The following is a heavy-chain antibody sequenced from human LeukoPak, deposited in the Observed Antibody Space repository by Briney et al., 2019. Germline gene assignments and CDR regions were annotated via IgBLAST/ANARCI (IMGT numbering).Heavy chain of an antibody. V-gene: IGHV1-18*01. J-gene: IGHJ6*03. Sequence: ASVKVSCKASGYTFTSYGISWVRQAPGQGLEWMGWISAYSGNTNYAQKLQGRVTMTTDTSTSTAYMELRSLRSDDTAVYYCARDRPPTVTTDYYYYYMDVWGQGTLVTVSS. D-gene: IGHD4-17*01. CDR3: ARDRPPTVTTDYYYYYMDV. CDR2: ISAYSGNT. CDR1: GYTFTSYG.